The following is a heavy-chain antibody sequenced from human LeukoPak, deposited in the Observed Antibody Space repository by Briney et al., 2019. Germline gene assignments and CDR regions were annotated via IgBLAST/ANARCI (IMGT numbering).Heavy chain of an antibody. V-gene: IGHV3-74*01. D-gene: IGHD1-26*01. CDR2: ISSDGSTS. CDR3: ARARVGTTSLSLDP. J-gene: IGHJ5*02. CDR1: GFTFSIYW. Sequence: GGSLRLSCAASGFTFSIYWMHWVRQPPGKGLVWVSYISSDGSTSNYADSVKGRFTISRDNAKNMLYLQMNSLRVEDTAVYYCARARVGTTSLSLDPWGQGTLVTVSS.